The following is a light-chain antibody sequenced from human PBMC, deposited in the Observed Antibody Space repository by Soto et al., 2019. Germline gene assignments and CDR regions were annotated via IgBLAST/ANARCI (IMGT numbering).Light chain of an antibody. CDR1: QSVRSW. V-gene: IGKV1-5*03. J-gene: IGKJ1*01. CDR2: KAS. CDR3: QQYNSYSPT. Sequence: DIQMTQSPSTLSASVGDRVTITCRASQSVRSWLAWYQQKPGRAPNLLIYKASRLESGVPSRFSGSGSETEFTLTISGLQPGDSATYYCQQYNSYSPTFGQGTKVDIK.